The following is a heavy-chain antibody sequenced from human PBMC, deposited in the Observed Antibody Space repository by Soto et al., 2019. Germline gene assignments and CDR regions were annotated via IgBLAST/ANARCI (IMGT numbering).Heavy chain of an antibody. Sequence: SETLSLTCAVSGASVDSTSHYWGWIRQPPGKGLEWIGTIYYGDSTYYNPSLKSRVTISVDTSKNQFSLILSSVTAADTAVYCCARRPAVAGIFDFWGQGTLVTVSS. CDR2: IYYGDST. CDR1: GASVDSTSHY. V-gene: IGHV4-39*01. J-gene: IGHJ4*02. CDR3: ARRPAVAGIFDF. D-gene: IGHD6-19*01.